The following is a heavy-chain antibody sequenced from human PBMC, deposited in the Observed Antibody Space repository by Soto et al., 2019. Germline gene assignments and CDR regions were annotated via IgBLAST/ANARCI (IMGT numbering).Heavy chain of an antibody. CDR3: ARDNDRLQLGGNYYYVLDV. CDR1: GGTFSSSA. J-gene: IGHJ6*02. CDR2: IIPRFRTP. D-gene: IGHD4-4*01. Sequence: QVQLVQSGAEMKEPGSSVKFSCKTSGGTFSSSASSWLRQAPGQGLEWMGGIIPRFRTPDYAQKFQGRVTIAADESTSTAYMELSSLRSEDTAVYYCARDNDRLQLGGNYYYVLDVWGQGTTITVSS. V-gene: IGHV1-69*12.